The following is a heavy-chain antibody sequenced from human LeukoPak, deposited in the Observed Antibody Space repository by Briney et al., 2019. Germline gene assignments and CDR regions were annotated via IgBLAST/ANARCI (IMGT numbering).Heavy chain of an antibody. CDR3: ARGVWSSHNKEYFLDY. Sequence: ASVKVSCKTSGYTFDIYAMNWVRQAPGQRPEWMGWINAGNGKTKYSQSFQGRVTITRDTSAGTAYMELSSLRSEDTAVYYCARGVWSSHNKEYFLDYWGQGTPVTVSS. J-gene: IGHJ4*02. V-gene: IGHV1-3*01. D-gene: IGHD2-2*01. CDR2: INAGNGKT. CDR1: GYTFDIYA.